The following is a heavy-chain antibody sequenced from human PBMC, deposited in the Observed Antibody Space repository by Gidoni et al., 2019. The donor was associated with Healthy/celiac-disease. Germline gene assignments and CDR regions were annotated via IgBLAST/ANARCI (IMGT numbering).Heavy chain of an antibody. J-gene: IGHJ6*02. CDR3: ASLDYAESYYYYGMDV. CDR2: IIPIFGTA. Sequence: VQLVQSGAEVKKPGSSVKVSCKASGGTFSSHAISWVRQAPGQGLEWMGGIIPIFGTANYEQKVQGRVTITADESTSTAYMELSSLRSEDTAVYYCASLDYAESYYYYGMDVWGQGTTVTVSS. CDR1: GGTFSSHA. V-gene: IGHV1-69*01. D-gene: IGHD4-17*01.